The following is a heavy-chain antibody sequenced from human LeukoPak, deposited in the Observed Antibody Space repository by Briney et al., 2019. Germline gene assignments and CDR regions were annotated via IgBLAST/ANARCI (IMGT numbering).Heavy chain of an antibody. Sequence: ASVKVSCKASGYTFTSYDINWVRQATGQGVEWMGWMNPNSGNTGYAQKFQGRVTMTRNTSISTAYMELSSLRSEDTAVYYCARDYDSSTSWPGFDPWGQGTLVTVSS. D-gene: IGHD2-2*01. CDR1: GYTFTSYD. CDR3: ARDYDSSTSWPGFDP. V-gene: IGHV1-8*01. J-gene: IGHJ5*02. CDR2: MNPNSGNT.